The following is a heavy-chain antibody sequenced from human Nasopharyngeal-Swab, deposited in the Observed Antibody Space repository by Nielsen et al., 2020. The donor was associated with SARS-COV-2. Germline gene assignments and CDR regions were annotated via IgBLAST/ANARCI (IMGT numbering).Heavy chain of an antibody. Sequence: SETLSLTCTVSGGSISSSSYYWGWIRQPPGKGLEWIGSIYYSGCTYYNPSLKSRVTISVDTSKNQFSLKLSSVTAADTAVYYCARVSREHYDFWSGYYPHFDYWGQGTLVTVSS. J-gene: IGHJ4*02. V-gene: IGHV4-39*07. D-gene: IGHD3-3*01. CDR3: ARVSREHYDFWSGYYPHFDY. CDR1: GGSISSSSYY. CDR2: IYYSGCT.